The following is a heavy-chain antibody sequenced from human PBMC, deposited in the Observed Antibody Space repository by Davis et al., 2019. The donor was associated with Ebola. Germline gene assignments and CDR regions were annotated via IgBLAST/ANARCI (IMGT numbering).Heavy chain of an antibody. J-gene: IGHJ5*02. D-gene: IGHD5-24*01. CDR1: GYTFTSYY. V-gene: IGHV1-46*01. CDR2: INPSGGST. Sequence: AASVKVSCKASGYTFTSYYMHWVRQAPGQGLEWMGIINPSGGSTSYAQKFQGRVTMTRDTSTSTAYMELSSLRSEDTAVYYCARRGYDGYNYQNWFDPWGQGTLVTVSS. CDR3: ARRGYDGYNYQNWFDP.